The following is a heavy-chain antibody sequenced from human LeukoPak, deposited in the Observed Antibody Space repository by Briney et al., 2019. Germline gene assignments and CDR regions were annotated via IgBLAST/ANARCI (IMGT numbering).Heavy chain of an antibody. CDR2: INPNSGGT. J-gene: IGHJ4*01. D-gene: IGHD2-2*01. V-gene: IGHV1/OR15-1*01. CDR3: ARAASYCSSTSCPLGY. CDR1: GYIFTDYY. Sequence: ASVKVSCKASGYIFTDYYMHWVRQAPGQELGWMGRINPNSGGTNYAQKFQGRVTMTRDTSISTAYTELSSLRSEDTATYYCARAASYCSSTSCPLGYWGHRNLVTVSS.